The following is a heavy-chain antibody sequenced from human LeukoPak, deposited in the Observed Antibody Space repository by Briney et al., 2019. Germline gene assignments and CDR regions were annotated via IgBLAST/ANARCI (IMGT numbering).Heavy chain of an antibody. CDR3: ARGRAAAATGWFDP. Sequence: ASVKVSCKASGYTFTSYGISWVRQAPGQGLEWMGWISAYNGNTNYAQKLQGRVTMTTDTSTSTACMELRSLRSDDTAVYYCARGRAAAATGWFDPWGQGTLVTVSS. J-gene: IGHJ5*02. CDR1: GYTFTSYG. V-gene: IGHV1-18*04. CDR2: ISAYNGNT. D-gene: IGHD6-13*01.